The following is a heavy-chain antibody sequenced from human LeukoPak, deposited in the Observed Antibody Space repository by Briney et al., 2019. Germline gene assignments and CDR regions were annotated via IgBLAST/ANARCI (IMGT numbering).Heavy chain of an antibody. CDR3: ARDRGNGDYGDYFDS. CDR2: IHTSSRV. CDR1: GDSITWGTYY. Sequence: SETLSLTCTVSGDSITWGTYYWNWIRQPAGKGLEWIGRIHTSSRVNYNPSLKSRVTISIDTSRNLVSLRLTSVTAADAAVYYCARDRGNGDYGDYFDSWGQGTLVSVSS. V-gene: IGHV4-61*02. D-gene: IGHD4-17*01. J-gene: IGHJ4*02.